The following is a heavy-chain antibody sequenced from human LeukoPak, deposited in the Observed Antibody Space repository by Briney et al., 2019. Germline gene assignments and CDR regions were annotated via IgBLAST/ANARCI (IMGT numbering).Heavy chain of an antibody. V-gene: IGHV3-74*01. J-gene: IGHJ4*02. CDR1: GFTFSSYW. CDR2: INSDGSST. Sequence: PGGSLRLSCAASGFTFSSYWMHWVRQAPGEGLVWVSRINSDGSSTSYADSVTGRFTISRDNAKNTLYLQMNSLRAEDTAVYYCARVDSRGNYYDSSGYDYWGQGTLVTVSS. CDR3: ARVDSRGNYYDSSGYDY. D-gene: IGHD3-22*01.